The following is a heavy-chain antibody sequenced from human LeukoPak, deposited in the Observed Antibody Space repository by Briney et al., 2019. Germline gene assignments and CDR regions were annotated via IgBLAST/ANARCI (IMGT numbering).Heavy chain of an antibody. J-gene: IGHJ3*02. CDR1: GFTFSAYG. CDR3: AREDWGHCGGQAWHGALDM. CDR2: IRYDGSKK. V-gene: IGHV3-33*01. D-gene: IGHD2-21*01. Sequence: GRSLTLSCAASGFTFSAYGMHWVRLAPGKGLEWVAGIRYDGSKKYYKDPMKGRFVVSRDNSENTLYLLMNSLGGEDTAVYYCAREDWGHCGGQAWHGALDMWGQGTMVTVSS.